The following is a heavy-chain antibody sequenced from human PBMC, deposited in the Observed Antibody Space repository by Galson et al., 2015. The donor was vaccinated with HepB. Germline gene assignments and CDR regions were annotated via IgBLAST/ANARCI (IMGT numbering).Heavy chain of an antibody. J-gene: IGHJ4*02. CDR3: AKRSPAVYFDY. V-gene: IGHV3-30*18. CDR2: ISYDGSKK. D-gene: IGHD6-19*01. CDR1: GFTFSSYA. Sequence: SLRLSCAASGFTFSSYAMHWVRQAPGKGLEWVAVISYDGSKKYYGDSVKGRFTISRDNSKNTLSLQMNSLRAEDTAVYYCAKRSPAVYFDYWGQGTLVTVSS.